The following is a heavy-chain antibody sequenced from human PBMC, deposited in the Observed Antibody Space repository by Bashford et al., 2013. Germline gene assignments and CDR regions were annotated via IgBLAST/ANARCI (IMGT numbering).Heavy chain of an antibody. V-gene: IGHV3-30*18. J-gene: IGHJ2*01. Sequence: GSLRLSCEASGFTFSSYGMHWVRQAPGKGLEWVAGFSYDGSNEYYADSVKGRFTISRDNSKNILYLQMNSLRPEDTAVFYCAKGLLDYGDYSWYFDLWGRGTLVTVSS. CDR1: GFTFSSYG. CDR2: FSYDGSNE. CDR3: AKGLLDYGDYSWYFDL. D-gene: IGHD4-17*01.